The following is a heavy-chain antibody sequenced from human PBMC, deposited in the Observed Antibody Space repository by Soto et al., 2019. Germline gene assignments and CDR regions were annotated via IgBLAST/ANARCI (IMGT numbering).Heavy chain of an antibody. Sequence: ASVKCSCKASGYTFTDYYIQWVRQAPGQGLEYMGWISPKSGCEAHAQKFRGRVTMTRDTSVNSAYLHLSSLTSDDTAVYFCARCHRGLRCHLNYWGQGTLVTVSS. CDR2: ISPKSGCE. CDR1: GYTFTDYY. D-gene: IGHD4-17*01. CDR3: ARCHRGLRCHLNY. J-gene: IGHJ4*02. V-gene: IGHV1-2*02.